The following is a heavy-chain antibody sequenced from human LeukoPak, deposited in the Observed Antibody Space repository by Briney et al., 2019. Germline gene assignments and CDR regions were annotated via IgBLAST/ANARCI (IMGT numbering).Heavy chain of an antibody. CDR1: GGSFSGYY. CDR3: ARARRVVVVAASNWFDP. CDR2: INHSGST. V-gene: IGHV4-34*01. D-gene: IGHD2-15*01. Sequence: SETLSLTCAVYGGSFSGYYWSWIRQPPGTGLEWIGEINHSGSTNYNPSLKSRVTISVDTSKNQFSLKLSSVTAADTAVYYCARARRVVVVAASNWFDPWGQGTLVTVSS. J-gene: IGHJ5*02.